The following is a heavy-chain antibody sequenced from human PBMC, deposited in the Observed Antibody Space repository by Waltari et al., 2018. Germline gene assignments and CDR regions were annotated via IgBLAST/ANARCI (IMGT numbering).Heavy chain of an antibody. CDR3: ARADTSTSYFYYYMDV. CDR1: GGSPSTYH. V-gene: IGHV4-59*01. CDR2: IHYSGSS. Sequence: QVQLQESGPGLVKPSETLSLTCTVSGGSPSTYHWRWVRQSPGKGLEWIGYIHYSGSSVYNPSLRSRVAISLDTPNNQFSLRLRSVTAADAAIYYCARADTSTSYFYYYMDVWGKGTTVTVSS. J-gene: IGHJ6*03. D-gene: IGHD1-26*01.